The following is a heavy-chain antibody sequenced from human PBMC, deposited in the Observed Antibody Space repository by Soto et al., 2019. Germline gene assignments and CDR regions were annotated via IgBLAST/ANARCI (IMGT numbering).Heavy chain of an antibody. CDR2: ISSSSSTI. V-gene: IGHV3-48*01. CDR3: ASLSTDKGPVLDY. J-gene: IGHJ4*02. CDR1: GFTFCSYG. Sequence: PGGSLRLSCAASGFTFCSYGMNWVRQAPGKGLEWVSYISSSSSTIYYADSVKGRFTISRGNAKNSLYLQMNSLRAEDTAVYYCASLSTDKGPVLDYWGQGTLVTVSS. D-gene: IGHD2-8*02.